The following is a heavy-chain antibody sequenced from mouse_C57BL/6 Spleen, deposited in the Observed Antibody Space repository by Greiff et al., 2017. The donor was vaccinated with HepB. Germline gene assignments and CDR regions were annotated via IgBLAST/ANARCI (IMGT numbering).Heavy chain of an antibody. Sequence: QVHVKQSGAELVRPGASVKLSCKASGYTFTDYYINWVKQRPGQGLEWIARIYPGSGNTYYNEKFKGKATLTAEKSSSTAYMQLSSLTSEDSAVYFCAREGYDYDHYFDYWGQGTTLTVSS. D-gene: IGHD2-4*01. CDR3: AREGYDYDHYFDY. CDR1: GYTFTDYY. CDR2: IYPGSGNT. J-gene: IGHJ2*01. V-gene: IGHV1-76*01.